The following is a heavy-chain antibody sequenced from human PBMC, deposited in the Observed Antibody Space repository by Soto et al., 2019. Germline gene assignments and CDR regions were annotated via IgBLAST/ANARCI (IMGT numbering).Heavy chain of an antibody. J-gene: IGHJ4*02. CDR2: IYNGATT. CDR1: GGSISSYY. Sequence: SETLSLTCIVSGGSISSYYGTWTRQPPGKELEWIGCIYNGATTNYNPSLKSRVTISVDTSKNQFSLKLTSVTAADTAVYYCARDDSQRPATYWGQGTLVTVSS. D-gene: IGHD1-26*01. V-gene: IGHV4-59*01. CDR3: ARDDSQRPATY.